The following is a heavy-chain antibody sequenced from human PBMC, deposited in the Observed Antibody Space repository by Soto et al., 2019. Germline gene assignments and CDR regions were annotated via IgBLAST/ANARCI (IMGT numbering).Heavy chain of an antibody. D-gene: IGHD6-13*01. V-gene: IGHV1-69*02. CDR3: ARGPSSWVG. J-gene: IGHJ4*02. CDR2: IIPILGIA. CDR1: GGTFSSYT. Sequence: QVQLVQSGAEVKKPGSSVKVSCKASGGTFSSYTISWVRQAPGQGLEWMGRIIPILGIANYAQQFQGRVTITADKSTSTAYLELSSLRSQDTAVYYWARGPSSWVGWGQGTLVTVSS.